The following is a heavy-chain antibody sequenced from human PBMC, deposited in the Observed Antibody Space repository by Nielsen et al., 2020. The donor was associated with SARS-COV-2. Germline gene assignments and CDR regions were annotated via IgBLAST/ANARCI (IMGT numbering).Heavy chain of an antibody. J-gene: IGHJ4*02. CDR3: ANGPGSWDY. D-gene: IGHD1-26*01. CDR2: ISGNGDTT. V-gene: IGHV3-23*01. CDR1: KFTFNSYA. Sequence: GESLKISCAASKFTFNSYAMSWVRQAPGKGLEWVSAISGNGDTTYYAYSVKGRFIISRDNSKNTLYLEMNSLRADDTAVYYCANGPGSWDYWGQGTLVTVSS.